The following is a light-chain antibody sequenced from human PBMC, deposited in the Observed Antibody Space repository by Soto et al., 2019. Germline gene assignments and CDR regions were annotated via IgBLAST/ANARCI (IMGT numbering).Light chain of an antibody. CDR3: CSCTTSDTLL. CDR2: EDN. CDR1: SSDVGSSNL. Sequence: SVLTQPASVSGSPGQSIAISCTGTSSDVGSSNLVSWYQQQPGEAPKLMIYEDNKRPSGVSDRFSGSKSGNTASLTISGLQAEDEADYYCCSCTTSDTLLFGGGTKVTVL. J-gene: IGLJ2*01. V-gene: IGLV2-23*01.